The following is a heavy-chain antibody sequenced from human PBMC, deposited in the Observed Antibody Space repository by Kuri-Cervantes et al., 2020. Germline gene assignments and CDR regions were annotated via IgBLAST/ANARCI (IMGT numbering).Heavy chain of an antibody. J-gene: IGHJ4*02. CDR2: ISSSSSTI. CDR1: GFTFSDYY. D-gene: IGHD3-10*01. V-gene: IGHV3-11*04. CDR3: ATEGYGSGSYPTDY. Sequence: GESLKISCAASGFTFSDYYMSWIRQAPGKGLEWVSYISSSSSTIYYADSVKGRFTISRDNAKNSLYLQMNSLRAEDTAVYYCATEGYGSGSYPTDYWGQGTLVTVSS.